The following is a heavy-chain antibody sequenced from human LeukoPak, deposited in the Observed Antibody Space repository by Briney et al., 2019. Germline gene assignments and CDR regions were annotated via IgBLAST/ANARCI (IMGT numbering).Heavy chain of an antibody. D-gene: IGHD6-6*01. CDR3: ARDREAARAFDI. Sequence: RPGGSLRLSCAASGFTVSSNYMSWVRQAPVKGLEWVSVIYSGGSTYYADSVKGRFTIARDNSKNTLYLQMNSLRAEDTAVYYCARDREAARAFDIWGQGTMVTVSS. CDR1: GFTVSSNY. V-gene: IGHV3-66*01. J-gene: IGHJ3*02. CDR2: IYSGGST.